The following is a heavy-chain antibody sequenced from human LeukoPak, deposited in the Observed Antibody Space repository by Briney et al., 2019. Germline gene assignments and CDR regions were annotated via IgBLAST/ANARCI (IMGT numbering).Heavy chain of an antibody. D-gene: IGHD6-19*01. Sequence: SETLSLTCTVSGGSVSSGSCYWSWIRQPPGKGLEWIGYIYYSGSTNYNPSLKSRVTISIDTSKNQFSLKLSSVTAADTAVYYCGRSSVAGTRYLDYWGQGTLVTVSS. J-gene: IGHJ4*02. CDR3: GRSSVAGTRYLDY. CDR1: GGSVSSGSCY. V-gene: IGHV4-61*01. CDR2: IYYSGST.